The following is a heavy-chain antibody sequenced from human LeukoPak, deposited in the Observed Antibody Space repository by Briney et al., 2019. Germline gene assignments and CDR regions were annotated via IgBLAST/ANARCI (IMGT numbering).Heavy chain of an antibody. Sequence: GASVKVSCKASGATFSSYAISWVRQAPGQGLEWMGGIIPIFGTANYAQKFQGRVTITADESTSTAYMELSSLRSVDTAVYYCARDPNVARYSSSSNWFDPWGQGTLVTVSS. CDR1: GATFSSYA. V-gene: IGHV1-69*01. CDR2: IIPIFGTA. D-gene: IGHD6-13*01. J-gene: IGHJ5*02. CDR3: ARDPNVARYSSSSNWFDP.